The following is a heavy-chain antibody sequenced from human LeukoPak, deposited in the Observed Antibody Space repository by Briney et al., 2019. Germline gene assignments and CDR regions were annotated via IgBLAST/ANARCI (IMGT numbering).Heavy chain of an antibody. CDR3: ARGDYGSRSFDY. Sequence: PSETLSLTCTVSGGSISSYYWSWIRQPPGKGLEWIGYIYYSGSTTYNPSLKSRVTISVDTSKNQFSLKLSSVTAADTAVYYCARGDYGSRSFDYWGQGTLVTVSS. J-gene: IGHJ4*02. CDR2: IYYSGST. CDR1: GGSISSYY. V-gene: IGHV4-59*01. D-gene: IGHD3-10*01.